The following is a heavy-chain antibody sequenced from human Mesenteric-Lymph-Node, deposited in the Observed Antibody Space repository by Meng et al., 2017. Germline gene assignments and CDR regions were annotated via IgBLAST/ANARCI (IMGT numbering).Heavy chain of an antibody. CDR3: AGRADFWSGYFDP. V-gene: IGHV4-4*02. Sequence: QVQLQESGPGLVKPSGTLSLICAVSGGSISRDNWWSWVRQPPGKGLEWIGEIHHSGSTSYSPSLKSRVTISVDKSKNQFSLKVMSVTAADTAVYYCAGRADFWSGYFDPWGQGTLVTVSS. CDR2: IHHSGST. D-gene: IGHD3-3*01. CDR1: GGSISRDNW. J-gene: IGHJ5*02.